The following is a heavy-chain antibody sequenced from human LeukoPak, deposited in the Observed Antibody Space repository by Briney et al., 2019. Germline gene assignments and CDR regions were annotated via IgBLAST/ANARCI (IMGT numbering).Heavy chain of an antibody. CDR1: GYTFTSYD. Sequence: GASVKVSCKASGYTFTSYDINWVRQATGHGLEWMGWMNPNSGNTGYAQKFQGRVTMTRNTSISTAYMKLSSLRSEDTAVYYCARAPKRPLYSSSHYYFDYWGQGTLVTVSS. CDR3: ARAPKRPLYSSSHYYFDY. J-gene: IGHJ4*02. D-gene: IGHD6-13*01. V-gene: IGHV1-8*01. CDR2: MNPNSGNT.